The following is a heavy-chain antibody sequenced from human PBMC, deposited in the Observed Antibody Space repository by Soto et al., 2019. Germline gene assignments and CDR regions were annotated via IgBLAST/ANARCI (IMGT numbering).Heavy chain of an antibody. Sequence: APVKVSCKASGYSFTGYYMHWVQQARGQGREWKGWNNPNSGGTNYAQQFQGWVTMTRDTSISTAYMELSRLRSDDTAVYYCARDRGVTGIYGYSCGLAYYYYGMDVWGQGTTVTVSS. J-gene: IGHJ6*02. V-gene: IGHV1-2*04. CDR2: NNPNSGGT. D-gene: IGHD5-18*01. CDR1: GYSFTGYY. CDR3: ARDRGVTGIYGYSCGLAYYYYGMDV.